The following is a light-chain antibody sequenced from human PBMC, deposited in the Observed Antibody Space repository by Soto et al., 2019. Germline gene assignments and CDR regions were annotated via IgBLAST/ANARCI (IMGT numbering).Light chain of an antibody. CDR3: QQFFTTPST. V-gene: IGKV4-1*01. CDR1: PTVLYISNNKNY. J-gene: IGKJ1*01. Sequence: DIVMTQSTDSLAVSLGERATIDCKSSPTVLYISNNKNYLAWYQQKPGQPPKLLIYWASTRESGVPDRFSGSGSATDFTLSISSLQEEDVAVYYFQQFFTTPSTLGRGTKV. CDR2: WAS.